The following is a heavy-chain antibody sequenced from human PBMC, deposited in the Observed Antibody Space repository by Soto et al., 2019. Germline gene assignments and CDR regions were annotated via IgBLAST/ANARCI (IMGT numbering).Heavy chain of an antibody. CDR3: AREMTTLAMHV. CDR2: MNPNSGNT. Sequence: QVQLVQSGAEVKKPGASVKVSCKASGYTFTSYDINWVRQATGQGLEWMGWMNPNSGNTAYAQKSQGRVTMPTNTSITTAYMELRSLRSAYTALYYCAREMTTLAMHVWGQGPPVTVSS. D-gene: IGHD1-1*01. J-gene: IGHJ6*02. CDR1: GYTFTSYD. V-gene: IGHV1-8*01.